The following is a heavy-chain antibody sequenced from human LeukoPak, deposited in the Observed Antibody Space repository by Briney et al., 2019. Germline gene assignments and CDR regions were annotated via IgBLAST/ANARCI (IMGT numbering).Heavy chain of an antibody. CDR1: GFTFRYYA. J-gene: IGHJ4*02. CDR2: ISGSGTTT. D-gene: IGHD1-7*01. CDR3: SKGETDTGTLTHVY. Sequence: SGGSLRLSCAASGFTFRYYAMSWVRQAPGKGLEWVSAISGSGTTTHYADSVKGRFTVSRDNSKNTVFLQMHSLGAEDTAVYYCSKGETDTGTLTHVYWGPGTLVTVSS. V-gene: IGHV3-23*01.